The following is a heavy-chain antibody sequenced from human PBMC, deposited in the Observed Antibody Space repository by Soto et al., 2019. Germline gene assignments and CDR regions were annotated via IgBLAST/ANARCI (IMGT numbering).Heavy chain of an antibody. Sequence: EVQLLESGGGLVQPGGSLXLSCXASGFIFSSYAMSWVRQAPGKGLEWVSAISGTGGGTYYADSVKGRFTISRDNSKNTLNLLMNSLRAEDTAVYYCAKRAGDWYFDLWXRGTLVTVSS. V-gene: IGHV3-23*01. CDR3: AKRAGDWYFDL. D-gene: IGHD3-10*01. J-gene: IGHJ2*01. CDR1: GFIFSSYA. CDR2: ISGTGGGT.